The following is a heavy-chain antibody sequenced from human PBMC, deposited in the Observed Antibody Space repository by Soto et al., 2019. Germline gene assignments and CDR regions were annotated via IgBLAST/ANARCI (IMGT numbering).Heavy chain of an antibody. J-gene: IGHJ6*02. CDR2: ISSSSSYT. Sequence: QVQLVESGGGLVKPGGSLRLSCAASGFTFSDYYMSWIRQAPGKGLEWVSYISSSSSYTNYADSVKGRFTISRDNAKNSLYLQMNSLRAEDTAVYYCASPLYSSPDYGMDVWGQGTTVTVSS. CDR3: ASPLYSSPDYGMDV. CDR1: GFTFSDYY. D-gene: IGHD6-13*01. V-gene: IGHV3-11*05.